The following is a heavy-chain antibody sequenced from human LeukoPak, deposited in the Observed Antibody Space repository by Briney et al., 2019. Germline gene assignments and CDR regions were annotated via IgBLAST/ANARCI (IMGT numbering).Heavy chain of an antibody. CDR3: ARDGRLVPLIYFQH. CDR1: GYTFTSYG. CDR2: ISAYNGNA. J-gene: IGHJ1*01. Sequence: ASVKVSCKASGYTFTSYGISWVRQAPGQGLEWMGWISAYNGNANYAQKLQGRVTMTTDTSTSTAYMELRSLRSDDTAVYYCARDGRLVPLIYFQHWGQGTLVTVSS. V-gene: IGHV1-18*04. D-gene: IGHD6-19*01.